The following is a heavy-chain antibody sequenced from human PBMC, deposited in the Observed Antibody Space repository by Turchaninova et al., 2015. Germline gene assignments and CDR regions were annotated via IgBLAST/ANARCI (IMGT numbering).Heavy chain of an antibody. CDR3: ARDAWGSDY. J-gene: IGHJ4*02. CDR2: IIPASGGT. Sequence: QVQLVQSGAEVKKPGASVKVSCKASGNTFTDYHMHWVRQAPGQGLEWMGLIIPASGGTNYAQKFQGRVTMTRDTSTSTVYMDLSRLSFEDTATYYCARDAWGSDYWGQGTPVTVSS. CDR1: GNTFTDYH. V-gene: IGHV1-46*01. D-gene: IGHD7-27*01.